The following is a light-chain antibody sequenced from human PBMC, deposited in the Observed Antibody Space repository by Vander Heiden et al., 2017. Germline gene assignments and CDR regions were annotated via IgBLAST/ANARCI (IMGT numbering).Light chain of an antibody. CDR2: HAS. J-gene: IGKJ3*01. CDR1: EDINNS. Sequence: DINMTQSPSSLSASVGDRVTISCQASEDINNSLAWYQQRPGRAPRLLSLHASNLERGVPSRFSGSGAETDFTVTISGLQPEDVATYYCQQYDTLFTFGPGTKVDL. V-gene: IGKV1-33*01. CDR3: QQYDTLFT.